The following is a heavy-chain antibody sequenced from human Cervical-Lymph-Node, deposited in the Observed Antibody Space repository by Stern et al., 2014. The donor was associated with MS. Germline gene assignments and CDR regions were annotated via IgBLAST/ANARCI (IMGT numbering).Heavy chain of an antibody. D-gene: IGHD6-13*01. CDR2: IAPTSGGT. CDR1: GYTFTGYF. J-gene: IGHJ4*02. V-gene: IGHV1-2*06. CDR3: SRSAIEIAAPDHFDY. Sequence: QVQLVQSGAEVKKPGASVKVSCKASGYTFTGYFMHWVRQAPGQGIEWMGRIAPTSGGTDDAQKFQGRVTMTRATSISTAYMELSRLRSDDKAVYYCSRSAIEIAAPDHFDYWGQGTLVTVSS.